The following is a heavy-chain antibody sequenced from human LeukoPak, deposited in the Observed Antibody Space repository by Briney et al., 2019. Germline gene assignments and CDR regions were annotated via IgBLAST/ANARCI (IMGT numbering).Heavy chain of an antibody. Sequence: GGSLRLSCAASGFTFSNYGMHWVRQAPGKGLEWLAVIPFDGSSKYEADSVKGRFTISRDNSKHTLYLQMNSLRLDDTAVYYCARGACSTTGCAKTGYWGQGTLVTVSS. D-gene: IGHD2-2*01. V-gene: IGHV3-30-3*01. CDR1: GFTFSNYG. J-gene: IGHJ4*02. CDR3: ARGACSTTGCAKTGY. CDR2: IPFDGSSK.